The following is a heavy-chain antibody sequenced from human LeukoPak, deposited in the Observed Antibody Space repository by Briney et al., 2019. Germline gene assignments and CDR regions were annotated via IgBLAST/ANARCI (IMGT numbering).Heavy chain of an antibody. CDR1: GFTFSSYG. J-gene: IGHJ5*02. CDR3: ARRGGSYYYNWFDP. V-gene: IGHV3-30*03. CDR2: ISYDGNNK. Sequence: PGGSLRLSCAASGFTFSSYGMHWVRQAPGKGLEWVAVISYDGNNKYYADSVKGRFTISRDNSKNTLYLQMNSLRAEDTAVYYCARRGGSYYYNWFDPWGQGTLVTVSS. D-gene: IGHD1-26*01.